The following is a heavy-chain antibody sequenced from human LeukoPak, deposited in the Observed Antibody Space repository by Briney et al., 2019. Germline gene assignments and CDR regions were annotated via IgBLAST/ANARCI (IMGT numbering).Heavy chain of an antibody. CDR2: IYYSGST. J-gene: IGHJ4*02. CDR1: GGSISSYY. CDR3: ARDRPDPPHFDY. Sequence: SETLSLTCTVSGGSISSYYWSWIRQPSGKGLEWIGYIYYSGSTNYNPSLKSRVTISVDTSKNQFSLKLSSVTAADTAVYYCARDRPDPPHFDYWGQGTLVTVSS. V-gene: IGHV4-59*01.